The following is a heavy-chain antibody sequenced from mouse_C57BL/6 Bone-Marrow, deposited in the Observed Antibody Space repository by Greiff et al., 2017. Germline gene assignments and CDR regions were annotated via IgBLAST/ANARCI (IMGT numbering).Heavy chain of an antibody. CDR3: ARSLLRLLAY. Sequence: LVESGPELVKPGASVKISCKASGYSFTSYYIHWVKQRPGQGLEWIGWIYPGGGNTKYNEKFKGKATLTADTSSSTAYMQLSSLTSEDSAVYYCARSLLRLLAYWGQGTLVTVSA. V-gene: IGHV1-66*01. CDR1: GYSFTSYY. CDR2: IYPGGGNT. D-gene: IGHD1-2*01. J-gene: IGHJ3*01.